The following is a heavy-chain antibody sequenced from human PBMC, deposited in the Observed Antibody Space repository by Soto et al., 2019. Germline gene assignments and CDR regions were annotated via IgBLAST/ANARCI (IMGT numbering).Heavy chain of an antibody. D-gene: IGHD1-7*01. CDR3: ARSLELLPAGAFDI. J-gene: IGHJ3*02. Sequence: GASVKVSCKASGYTFTSYGISWVRQAPGQGLEWMGWISAYNGNTNYAQKLQGRVTMTTDTSTSTAYMELRSLRSDDTAVYYCARSLELLPAGAFDIWGQGTMVTVSS. V-gene: IGHV1-18*01. CDR2: ISAYNGNT. CDR1: GYTFTSYG.